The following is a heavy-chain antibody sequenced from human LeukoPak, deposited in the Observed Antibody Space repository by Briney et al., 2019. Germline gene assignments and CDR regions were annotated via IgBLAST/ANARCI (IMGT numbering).Heavy chain of an antibody. Sequence: GGSLRLSCAASGFTFTNAWMSWARQAPGKGLEWVGRIKSKTDGGTIDYASPVKGRFTISRDDSTNTLYLQMSSLKTEDTAVYHCTTDRGWLQTVWGQGTQVTVSS. CDR3: TTDRGWLQTV. D-gene: IGHD5-24*01. V-gene: IGHV3-15*01. CDR2: IKSKTDGGTI. J-gene: IGHJ4*02. CDR1: GFTFTNAW.